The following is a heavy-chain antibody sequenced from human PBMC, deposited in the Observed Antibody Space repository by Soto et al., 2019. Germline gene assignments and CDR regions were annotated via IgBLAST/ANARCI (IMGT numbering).Heavy chain of an antibody. CDR1: GFTFSNYG. D-gene: IGHD6-13*01. CDR2: ISYDGNDK. V-gene: IGHV3-30*18. J-gene: IGHJ6*02. CDR3: AKSYSRPPYYYYGMDV. Sequence: HPGGSLRLSCAASGFTFSNYGMHWVRQAPGKGLEWVAVISYDGNDKYYADFVKGRFTISRDNSKNTLYLQMNSLRAEDTAVYYCAKSYSRPPYYYYGMDVWGQGTTVTVSS.